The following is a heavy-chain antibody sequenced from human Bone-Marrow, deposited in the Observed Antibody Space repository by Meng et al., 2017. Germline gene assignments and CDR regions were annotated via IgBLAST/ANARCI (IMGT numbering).Heavy chain of an antibody. V-gene: IGHV3-21*01. J-gene: IGHJ6*02. CDR3: ARDHCSSTSCYLFYYYYGMDV. D-gene: IGHD2-2*01. CDR2: ISSSSSYI. Sequence: GESLKISCAASGFTFSSSGMNWVRQAPGKGLEWVSSISSSSSYIYYADSVKGRFTISRDNAKNSLYLQMNSLRAEDTAVYYCARDHCSSTSCYLFYYYYGMDVWGQGTTVTVSS. CDR1: GFTFSSSG.